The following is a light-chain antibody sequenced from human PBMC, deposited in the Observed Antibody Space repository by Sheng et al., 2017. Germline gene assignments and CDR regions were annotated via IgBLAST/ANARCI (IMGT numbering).Light chain of an antibody. CDR2: RAS. J-gene: IGKJ1*01. CDR3: QHYNNWPRT. Sequence: EIVMTQSPATLSVSPGEGVTLSCRASQSVSSALAWYQKKPGQTPRLLIYRASTRAVGVPARFSGSGSGTEFTLTISSLQSEDFAIYYCQHYNNWPRTFGQGT. V-gene: IGKV3-15*01. CDR1: QSVSSA.